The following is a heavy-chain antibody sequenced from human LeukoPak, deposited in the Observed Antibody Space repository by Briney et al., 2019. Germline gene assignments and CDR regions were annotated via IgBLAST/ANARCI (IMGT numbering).Heavy chain of an antibody. CDR3: ARREYNNGYVF. V-gene: IGHV3-23*01. CDR2: INSDGRNT. Sequence: PGGSLRLSCAASGFTFGSYAMSWVRQAPGKGLEWASAINSDGRNTYYADSVKGRFTISRDNSKNTLFLQVNSLRAEDTAVYHCARREYNNGYVFGGPGTLVTVSS. D-gene: IGHD5-18*01. CDR1: GFTFGSYA. J-gene: IGHJ4*02.